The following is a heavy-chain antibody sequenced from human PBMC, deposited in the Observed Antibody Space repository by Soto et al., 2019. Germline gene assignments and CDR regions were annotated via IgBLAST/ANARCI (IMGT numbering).Heavy chain of an antibody. CDR3: VRHSSNTDAARAPFDP. D-gene: IGHD6-6*01. CDR1: GYGFTTKW. Sequence: PGESLRISCQDSGYGFTTKWISWVRQMLGKGLEWVGRVDPSDSYTDYSPSFRGHVIISVDRSVSTAYLEWSSLKASDSAIYYCVRHSSNTDAARAPFDPWGQGTLVTVSS. CDR2: VDPSDSYT. V-gene: IGHV5-10-1*01. J-gene: IGHJ5*02.